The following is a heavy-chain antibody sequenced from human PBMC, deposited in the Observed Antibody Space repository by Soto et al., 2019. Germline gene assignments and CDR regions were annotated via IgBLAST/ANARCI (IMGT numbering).Heavy chain of an antibody. CDR3: ARWVTPGTIFGVVIITSYWYFDL. D-gene: IGHD3-3*01. V-gene: IGHV3-7*03. CDR2: IKEEGSEK. CDR1: GFALSRYW. Sequence: GGSLRLSXEASGFALSRYWMNWVRQAPGKGLEWVANIKEEGSEKKYVDSVKGRFTISRDNSKDTLYLQMNSLRAEDTAVYYCARWVTPGTIFGVVIITSYWYFDLWGRGTLVTVSS. J-gene: IGHJ2*01.